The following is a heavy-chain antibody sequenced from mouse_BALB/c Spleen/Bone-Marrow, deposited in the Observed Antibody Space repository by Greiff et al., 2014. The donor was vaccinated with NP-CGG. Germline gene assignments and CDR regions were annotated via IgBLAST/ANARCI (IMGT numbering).Heavy chain of an antibody. Sequence: QVQLKESGAELVKPGASVKLSCKVSGYTFTNYYVYWVKQRPGQGLEWIGEINPSNGVTNFNENFMSKATLTVDNSSSTAYMHLSSLTSEDSAVYYCTRSGFYGYGTYFDVWGAGTTVTVSS. D-gene: IGHD1-2*01. CDR1: GYTFTNYY. V-gene: IGHV1S81*02. J-gene: IGHJ1*01. CDR3: TRSGFYGYGTYFDV. CDR2: INPSNGVT.